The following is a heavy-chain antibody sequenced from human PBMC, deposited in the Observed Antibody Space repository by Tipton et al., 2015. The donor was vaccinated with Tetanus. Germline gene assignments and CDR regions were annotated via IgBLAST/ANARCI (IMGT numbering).Heavy chain of an antibody. J-gene: IGHJ5*02. V-gene: IGHV1-18*01. CDR1: GYTFTSYG. CDR3: ARVTYGWTWFDP. CDR2: ISAYNGNT. Sequence: QLVQSGAEVKKPGASVKVSCKASGYTFTSYGISWVRQAPGQGLEWMGWISAYNGNTNYAQKFQGRVTMTRNTSISTAYMELSSLRSEDTAVYYCARVTYGWTWFDPWGQGTLVTVSS. D-gene: IGHD3-10*01.